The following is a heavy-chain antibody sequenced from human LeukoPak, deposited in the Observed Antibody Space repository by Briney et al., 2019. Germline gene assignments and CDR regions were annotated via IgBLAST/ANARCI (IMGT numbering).Heavy chain of an antibody. V-gene: IGHV1-24*01. D-gene: IGHD3/OR15-3a*01. Sequence: ASVKVFRKLFQNKLTQFPHDLVRPAPGEGLEWVGGFRPENDVPIYAQKFQGRVAMTTDTSTDTAYMELRSLKSDDTAVYFCATLLDSFWSGHSVPPEDYWGQGTLVTVSS. CDR1: QNKLTQFP. J-gene: IGHJ4*02. CDR3: ATLLDSFWSGHSVPPEDY. CDR2: FRPENDVP.